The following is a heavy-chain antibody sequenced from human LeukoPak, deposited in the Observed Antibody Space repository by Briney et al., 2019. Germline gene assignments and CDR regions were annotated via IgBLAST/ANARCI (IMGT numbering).Heavy chain of an antibody. V-gene: IGHV3-7*01. J-gene: IGHJ4*02. CDR2: IKQDGSEK. CDR3: ARDWSDGFDY. Sequence: GGSLRLSCAASGFTFSSYWMNWVRQAPGKGLEWVANIKQDGSEKYYVDSVKGRFTISRDNAKNSVYLQMNSLRADNTAVYYCARDWSDGFDYWGQGTLVTVSS. D-gene: IGHD3-3*01. CDR1: GFTFSSYW.